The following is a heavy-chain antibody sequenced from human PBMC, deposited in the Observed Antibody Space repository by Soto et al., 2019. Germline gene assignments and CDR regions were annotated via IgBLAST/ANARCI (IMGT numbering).Heavy chain of an antibody. V-gene: IGHV4-39*01. CDR2: IHFSEST. Sequence: QLQLQESGPVLVKPSETLSLTCIVSGGSISTSNSYWAWLRQPPGKALEWIGSIHFSESTYYNPSYWWRVPIAVDTSQNQIFLILGSVTASDSAVYYCAIARGSRNRNAFNIWGNGTMVTVSS. CDR3: AIARGSRNRNAFNI. J-gene: IGHJ3*02. CDR1: GGSISTSNSY. D-gene: IGHD1-26*01.